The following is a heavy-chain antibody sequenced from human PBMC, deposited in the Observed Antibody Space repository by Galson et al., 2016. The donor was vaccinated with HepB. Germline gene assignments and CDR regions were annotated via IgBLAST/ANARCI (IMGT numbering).Heavy chain of an antibody. D-gene: IGHD3-22*01. CDR1: GFTFSNYG. CDR2: VSGSGDNN. Sequence: SLRLSCAASGFTFSNYGMSWVRQAPGKGLEWVSSVSGSGDNNYYADSVKGRFTISRDNSMNTVYVQINSLRGEDTAIYYCTMISWSTSSGFGFWGQGTRVTVSS. CDR3: TMISWSTSSGFGF. V-gene: IGHV3-23*01. J-gene: IGHJ4*02.